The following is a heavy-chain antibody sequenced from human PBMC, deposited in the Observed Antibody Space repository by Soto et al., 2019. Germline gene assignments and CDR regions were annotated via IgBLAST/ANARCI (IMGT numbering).Heavy chain of an antibody. V-gene: IGHV3-73*01. CDR3: TRDPRNYYDSSGSANWFDP. CDR2: IRSKTNSYAT. Sequence: AGSLRLSCAASGFTFSGSAMHWVRQASGKGLEWVGRIRSKTNSYATAYAASVKGRFTISRDDSKNTAYLQMNSLKIEDTAVYYCTRDPRNYYDSSGSANWFDPWGQGTLVTVSS. J-gene: IGHJ5*02. CDR1: GFTFSGSA. D-gene: IGHD3-22*01.